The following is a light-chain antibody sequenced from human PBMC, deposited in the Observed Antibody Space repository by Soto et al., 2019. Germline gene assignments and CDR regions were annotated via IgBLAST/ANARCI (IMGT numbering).Light chain of an antibody. CDR3: QQYSSLPHT. V-gene: IGKV3D-15*02. CDR2: GAS. CDR1: QSVSSK. Sequence: EIVMTQSPATLSVSPGERATLSCRASQSVSSKLAWFQQKPGQAPRLLIYGASTRATGIPDRFSGSGSGTDFTLTISRLEPEDFVVYFCQQYSSLPHTFGQGTKLEVK. J-gene: IGKJ2*01.